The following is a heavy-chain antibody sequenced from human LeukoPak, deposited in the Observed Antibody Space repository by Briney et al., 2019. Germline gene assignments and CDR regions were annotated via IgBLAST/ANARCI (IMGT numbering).Heavy chain of an antibody. D-gene: IGHD3-10*01. J-gene: IGHJ6*03. Sequence: ASVKVSCKASGYTFTGYYMHWVRQAPGQGLEWMGWINPNSGGTNYAQKFQGRVTMTRDTSISTAYMELSRLRSDDTAVYYCARDSGRYYGLLRYYYYMDVWGKGTTVTVSS. V-gene: IGHV1-2*02. CDR3: ARDSGRYYGLLRYYYYMDV. CDR2: INPNSGGT. CDR1: GYTFTGYY.